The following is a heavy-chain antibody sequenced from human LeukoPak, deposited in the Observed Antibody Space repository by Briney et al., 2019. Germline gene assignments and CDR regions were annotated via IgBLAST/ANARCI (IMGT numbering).Heavy chain of an antibody. Sequence: NAGGSLRLSCAASGFTFSNYGMSWVRQPPGKGLEWIGTIYYSGSTYYNPSLKSRVTISVDTSKNQFSLRLSSVTAADTAVYYCARVSSSWYQDWYFDLWGRGTLVTVPS. J-gene: IGHJ2*01. CDR1: GFTFSNYG. CDR2: IYYSGST. CDR3: ARVSSSWYQDWYFDL. D-gene: IGHD6-13*01. V-gene: IGHV4-39*07.